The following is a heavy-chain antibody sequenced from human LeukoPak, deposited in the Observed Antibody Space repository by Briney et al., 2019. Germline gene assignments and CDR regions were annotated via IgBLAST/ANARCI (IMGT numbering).Heavy chain of an antibody. V-gene: IGHV3-21*01. D-gene: IGHD3-22*01. J-gene: IGHJ4*02. CDR1: GFTFSSYS. CDR2: ISSSSSYI. Sequence: GGSLRLSCAASGFTFSSYSMNWVRQAPGKGLEWVSSISSSSSYIYYADSVKGRFTISRDNAKNSLYLQMNSLRAEDTAVYYCARDLVLHYYYDSSGYHDYWGQGTLVTVSS. CDR3: ARDLVLHYYYDSSGYHDY.